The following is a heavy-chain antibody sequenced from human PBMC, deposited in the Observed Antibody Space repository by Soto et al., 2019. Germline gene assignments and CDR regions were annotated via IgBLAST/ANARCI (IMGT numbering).Heavy chain of an antibody. Sequence: SETLSLTCTVSGVSITSTTYFWGWIRQPPGKGLKWIGSIYYSGSTYYNPSLKSRVTVSVDTSKNQFSLKLSSVTAADTAVYYCARHPSDFWFDPWGQGTLVTVSS. D-gene: IGHD2-21*02. J-gene: IGHJ5*02. CDR3: ARHPSDFWFDP. CDR2: IYYSGST. CDR1: GVSITSTTYF. V-gene: IGHV4-39*01.